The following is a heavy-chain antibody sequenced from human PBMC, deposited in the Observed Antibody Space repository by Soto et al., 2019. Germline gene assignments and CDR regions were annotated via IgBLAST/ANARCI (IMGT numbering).Heavy chain of an antibody. D-gene: IGHD1-26*01. Sequence: GGSLRLSCAASGFTFSSYAMSWVRQAPGKGLEWVSAISGSGGSTYYADSVKGRFTISRDNSKNTLYLQMNSLRAEDTAVYYCAKDRVGGWELLGENAFDIWGQGTMVTVSS. CDR1: GFTFSSYA. CDR3: AKDRVGGWELLGENAFDI. CDR2: ISGSGGST. V-gene: IGHV3-23*01. J-gene: IGHJ3*02.